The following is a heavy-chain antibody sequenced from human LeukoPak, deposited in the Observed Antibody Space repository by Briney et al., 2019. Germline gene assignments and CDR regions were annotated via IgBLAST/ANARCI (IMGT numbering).Heavy chain of an antibody. CDR1: GGSFSGYY. J-gene: IGHJ4*02. V-gene: IGHV4-34*01. CDR2: INHSGST. Sequence: SETLSLTCAVYGGSFSGYYWSWIRQPPGKGLEWIGEINHSGSTNYNPSLKSRVTISVDTSKNQFSLKLSSVTAAGTAVYYCARDLRFLEWSYFDYWGQGTLVTVSS. D-gene: IGHD3-3*01. CDR3: ARDLRFLEWSYFDY.